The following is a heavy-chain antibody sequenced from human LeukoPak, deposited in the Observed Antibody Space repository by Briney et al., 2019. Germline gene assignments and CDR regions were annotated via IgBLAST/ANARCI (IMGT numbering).Heavy chain of an antibody. CDR1: GFTFSTYG. D-gene: IGHD3-22*01. V-gene: IGHV3-30*18. CDR3: AKGDSGDYYYMGTFDY. J-gene: IGHJ4*02. Sequence: GGALRLSCVASGFTFSTYGMHWVRQAPGKGLEWVAVISYDGSNKYYVGSVKGGFTISRDESKNTLFLQMYSLRAEDRAVYYCAKGDSGDYYYMGTFDYWGQGTLVTVSS. CDR2: ISYDGSNK.